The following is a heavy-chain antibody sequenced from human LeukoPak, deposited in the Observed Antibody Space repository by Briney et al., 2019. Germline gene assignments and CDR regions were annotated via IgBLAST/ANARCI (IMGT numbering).Heavy chain of an antibody. CDR2: IFYSGTT. Sequence: SETLSLTCAVSGGSISSNKYYWGWIRQPPGKGLEWIGSIFYSGTTYYNPSLRSRVTISVDTSKKHVSLKLSSVTAADTAVYYCARDLEGNSSGWYFDYWGQGTLVTVSS. CDR1: GGSISSNKYY. CDR3: ARDLEGNSSGWYFDY. J-gene: IGHJ4*02. D-gene: IGHD6-19*01. V-gene: IGHV4-39*02.